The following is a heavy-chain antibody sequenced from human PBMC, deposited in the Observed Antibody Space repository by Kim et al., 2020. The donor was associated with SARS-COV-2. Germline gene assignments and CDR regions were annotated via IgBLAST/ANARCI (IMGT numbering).Heavy chain of an antibody. V-gene: IGHV3-23*01. J-gene: IGHJ4*02. Sequence: GGSLRLSCGASGFTFSSHAMTWVRQAPGKGLEWVSSVCGGGGGTYYADSVKGRFTISRDNSKNTLYLQMNSLRAEDTAIYYCAKPSSGSCEGQIDFWRQGTLVTLSS. CDR2: VCGGGGGT. CDR3: AKPSSGSCEGQIDF. CDR1: GFTFSSHA. D-gene: IGHD3-10*01.